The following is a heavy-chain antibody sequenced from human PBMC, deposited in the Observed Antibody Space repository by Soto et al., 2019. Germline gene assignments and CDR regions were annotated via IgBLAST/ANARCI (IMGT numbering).Heavy chain of an antibody. Sequence: SATXSLTCVVYGFSLTGYYLIWIRQPPGRGLEWIGEINPTGSPKYNPSLMSRVTISVDTSKNQFSMKLSSVTATDTAVFYCERSREKWLVDAFDIWGQGTIVT. D-gene: IGHD6-19*01. CDR2: INPTGSP. V-gene: IGHV4-34*01. CDR3: ERSREKWLVDAFDI. CDR1: GFSLTGYY. J-gene: IGHJ3*02.